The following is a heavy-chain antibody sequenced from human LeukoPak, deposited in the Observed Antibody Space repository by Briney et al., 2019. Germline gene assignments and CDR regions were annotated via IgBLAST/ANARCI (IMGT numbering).Heavy chain of an antibody. J-gene: IGHJ4*02. CDR2: INADGSFI. V-gene: IGHV3-74*01. CDR1: GFTFSSYW. CDR3: AGLSGSYYANY. D-gene: IGHD1-26*01. Sequence: QPGGSLRLSCAASGFTFSSYWMHWVRQAPGKGLMWVSRINADGSFISYADSVKGRFTISRDNAKNTLSLQMNSLRDDDTAVYYCAGLSGSYYANYWDQGILVTVSS.